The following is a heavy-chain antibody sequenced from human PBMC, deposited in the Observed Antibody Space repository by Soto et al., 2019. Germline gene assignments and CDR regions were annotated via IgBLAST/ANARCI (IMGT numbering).Heavy chain of an antibody. D-gene: IGHD2-15*01. CDR3: ARDPSSQYSPDSSGFIN. V-gene: IGHV3-53*02. CDR1: GFSVSSNY. CDR2: IYSSGTI. Sequence: EVRLVETGGGLIQSGGSLRLSCAASGFSVSSNYMSWVRQAPGKGLEWVAVIYSSGTINYADFVKGPFTISRDRPKNTLYLQMTSLRGEDTAVYFCARDPSSQYSPDSSGFINWDPGTMVTVSS. J-gene: IGHJ4*02.